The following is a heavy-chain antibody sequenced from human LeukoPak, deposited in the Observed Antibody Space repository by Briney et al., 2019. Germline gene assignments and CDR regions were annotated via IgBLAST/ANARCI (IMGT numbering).Heavy chain of an antibody. Sequence: WASVKVSYKASGYTFAGYDINWVRQATGQGLEWMGWMNPNSGNANSAQKFQGRITMTRDTSIDTAYMELSSLRSEDTAVYYCARGPILVRGVILADSVGGMDVWGQGTTVTVSS. CDR1: GYTFAGYD. V-gene: IGHV1-8*01. CDR3: ARGPILVRGVILADSVGGMDV. D-gene: IGHD3-10*01. CDR2: MNPNSGNA. J-gene: IGHJ6*02.